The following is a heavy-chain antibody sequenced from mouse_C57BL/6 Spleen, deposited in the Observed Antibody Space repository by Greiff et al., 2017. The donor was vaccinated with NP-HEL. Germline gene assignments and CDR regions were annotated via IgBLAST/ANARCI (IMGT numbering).Heavy chain of an antibody. D-gene: IGHD1-1*01. V-gene: IGHV5-12*01. CDR3: ARGYYGSSYVDV. J-gene: IGHJ1*03. CDR2: ISNGGGST. CDR1: GFTFSDYY. Sequence: EVHLVESGGGLVQPGGSLKLSCAASGFTFSDYYMYWVRQTPEKRLEWVAYISNGGGSTYYPDTVKGRFTISRDNAKNTLYLQMSRLKSEDTAMYYCARGYYGSSYVDVWGTGTTVTVSS.